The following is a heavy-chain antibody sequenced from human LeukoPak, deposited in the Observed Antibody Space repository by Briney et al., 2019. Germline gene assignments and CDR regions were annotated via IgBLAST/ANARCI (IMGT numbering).Heavy chain of an antibody. D-gene: IGHD3-10*01. CDR1: GGSISTSNYY. Sequence: SETLSLTCTVSGGSISTSNYYWGWIRQPPGKGLEWIGNIYYSGSAYYNPSLKSRVTISVDTSKNQFSLKLSSVTAADTAVYYCARHVTYYYGSGRPRFDYWGQGTLVTVSS. J-gene: IGHJ4*02. CDR2: IYYSGSA. V-gene: IGHV4-39*01. CDR3: ARHVTYYYGSGRPRFDY.